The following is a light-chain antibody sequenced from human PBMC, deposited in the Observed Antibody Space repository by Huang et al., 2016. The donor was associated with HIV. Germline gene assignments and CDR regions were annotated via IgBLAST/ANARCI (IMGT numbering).Light chain of an antibody. CDR2: GAF. J-gene: IGKJ1*01. CDR3: QQYNDWRT. CDR1: QSVSRN. Sequence: EIVLTQSPATLSVSPGERATLSCMASQSVSRNLAWYQHKPGQTPRLLIYGAFTRATGIPARFSGSGSGTEFTLTISSLQSEDFAVYYCQQYNDWRTFGQGTKVEIK. V-gene: IGKV3-15*01.